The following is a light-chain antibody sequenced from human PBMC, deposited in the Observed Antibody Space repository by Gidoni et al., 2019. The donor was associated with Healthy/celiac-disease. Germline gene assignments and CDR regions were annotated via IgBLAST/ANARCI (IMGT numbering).Light chain of an antibody. CDR1: QSVSSIY. J-gene: IGKJ2*01. Sequence: EIALTQSPGTLSLSPGERATLSCRASQSVSSIYLAWYQPKPGQAPRLRIYGASSRATGIPDRFSGSGSGTDFTLTISRLEPEDFAVYYCQQYGSSPMYTFGQGTKLEIK. V-gene: IGKV3-20*01. CDR3: QQYGSSPMYT. CDR2: GAS.